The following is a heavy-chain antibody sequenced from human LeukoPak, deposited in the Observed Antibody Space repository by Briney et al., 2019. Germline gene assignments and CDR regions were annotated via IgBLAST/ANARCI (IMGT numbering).Heavy chain of an antibody. CDR2: ISGSRDYI. V-gene: IGHV3-21*01. CDR1: GFTFSSYS. D-gene: IGHD3-10*01. J-gene: IGHJ6*02. CDR3: AKTYGSLYYYGMDV. Sequence: GGSLRLSCAASGFTFSSYSMNWVRQAPGKGLEWVSSISGSRDYICYAESVKGRFTISRDNAKNSLYLQMNSLRVEDTAVYYCAKTYGSLYYYGMDVWGQGTTVTVSS.